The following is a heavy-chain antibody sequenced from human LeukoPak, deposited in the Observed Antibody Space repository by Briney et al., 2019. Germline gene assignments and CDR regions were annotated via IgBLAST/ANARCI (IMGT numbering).Heavy chain of an antibody. V-gene: IGHV3-53*01. CDR3: AKAVRGYAPHLYYFDY. J-gene: IGHJ4*02. D-gene: IGHD5-12*01. Sequence: GGSLRLSCAASGFIVSLNYMSWVSQAPGKGLEWVSSFYSGGATHYADSVKGRFTISRDISENTVYLQMNSLTAEDTAVYYCAKAVRGYAPHLYYFDYWGQGTRVTVSS. CDR2: FYSGGAT. CDR1: GFIVSLNY.